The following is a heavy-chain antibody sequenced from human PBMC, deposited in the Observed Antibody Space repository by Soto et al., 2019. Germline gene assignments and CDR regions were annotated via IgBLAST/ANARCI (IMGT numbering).Heavy chain of an antibody. D-gene: IGHD5-12*01. Sequence: PGGSLRLSCAASGFTFSSYWMHWVRQAPGKGLVWVSRINSDGSSTSYADSVKGRFTISRDNAKNTLYLQMNSLRAEDTAVYYCARGSTNYYYYYGMDVWGQGTTVTVSS. V-gene: IGHV3-74*01. J-gene: IGHJ6*02. CDR2: INSDGSST. CDR3: ARGSTNYYYYYGMDV. CDR1: GFTFSSYW.